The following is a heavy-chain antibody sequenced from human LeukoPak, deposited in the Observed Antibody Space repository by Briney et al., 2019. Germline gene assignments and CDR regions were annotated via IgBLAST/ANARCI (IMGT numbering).Heavy chain of an antibody. D-gene: IGHD6-19*01. V-gene: IGHV4-59*01. Sequence: QASETLSLTCTVAGASISNFYWSWIRRPPGKGLEWIGYIHNSGSTNYNPSLKSRVTISLDTSKNHFSLNLSSVTAADTAVYYCATGDSGWPPRGVYWGQGTLVTVSS. CDR2: IHNSGST. CDR3: ATGDSGWPPRGVY. CDR1: GASISNFY. J-gene: IGHJ4*02.